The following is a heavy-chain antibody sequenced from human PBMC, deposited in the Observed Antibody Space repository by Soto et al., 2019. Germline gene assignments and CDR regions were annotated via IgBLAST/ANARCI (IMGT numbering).Heavy chain of an antibody. D-gene: IGHD6-13*01. Sequence: QVQLVQSGAELKKPGASVKVSCKASGYTFTNYGISWVRQAPGQGLEWMGWINTYHGNTKYAQKLQGRVTMTKDTSTSTAYRELTSLRSDDTAVYYCAGSPGYSASWGYFYYGMKIWGQGTTVIVSS. CDR2: INTYHGNT. V-gene: IGHV1-18*01. CDR3: AGSPGYSASWGYFYYGMKI. J-gene: IGHJ6*02. CDR1: GYTFTNYG.